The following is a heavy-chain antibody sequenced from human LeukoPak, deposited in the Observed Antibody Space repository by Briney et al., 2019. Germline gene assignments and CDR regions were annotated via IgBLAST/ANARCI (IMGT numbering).Heavy chain of an antibody. CDR1: ADSLSSNSAA. J-gene: IGHJ5*02. D-gene: IGHD5-12*01. Sequence: SQTLSLTCALSADSLSSNSAAWDWLRQTPSRGFEWLGRTCYRSKWYNDYAVSVKSRIAINPDTSKNQFSLQLNSVTPEDTAVYYCARVMSGYDSGWFDPWGQGTLVTVSS. V-gene: IGHV6-1*01. CDR2: TCYRSKWYN. CDR3: ARVMSGYDSGWFDP.